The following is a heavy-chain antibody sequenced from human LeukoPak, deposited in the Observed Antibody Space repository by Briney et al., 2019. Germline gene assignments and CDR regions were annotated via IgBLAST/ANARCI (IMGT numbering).Heavy chain of an antibody. J-gene: IGHJ4*02. V-gene: IGHV4-59*01. CDR2: VYHNGST. Sequence: SETLSLTCSVSSDSFDSYFWAWVRQPPGKGLESIAYVYHNGSTSVNPSLKSRVTLSGDTSSRQFLLTLTSVTAANTAMYYCARDMGRRWPPFFDYWGQGIFVAVS. D-gene: IGHD5-24*01. CDR1: SDSFDSYF. CDR3: ARDMGRRWPPFFDY.